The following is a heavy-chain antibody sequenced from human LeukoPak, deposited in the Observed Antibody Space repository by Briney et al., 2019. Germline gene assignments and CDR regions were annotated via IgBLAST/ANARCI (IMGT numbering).Heavy chain of an antibody. D-gene: IGHD3-3*02. Sequence: GASVKVSCKASGYTFISYGIHWVRQAPGQGLEWMGWISAYDGDTNYAHKFQGRVTMTTDTSTRTASMELRGLRSDDTAVYYCARIRDGAFDIWGQGTMVAVSS. V-gene: IGHV1-18*01. CDR3: ARIRDGAFDI. CDR2: ISAYDGDT. J-gene: IGHJ3*02. CDR1: GYTFISYG.